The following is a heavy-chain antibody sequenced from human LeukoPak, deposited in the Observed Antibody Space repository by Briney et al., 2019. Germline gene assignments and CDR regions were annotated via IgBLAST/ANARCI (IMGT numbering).Heavy chain of an antibody. CDR1: GFTFSTHS. V-gene: IGHV3-21*04. J-gene: IGHJ4*02. CDR3: AKDARDGYCSSTSCYLDY. CDR2: ISASSNFI. Sequence: GGSLRLSCAASGFTFSTHSMYWVRQAPGKGLEWVSSISASSNFIHYAESVRGRFTISRDNAKNSLYLQMNSLRAEDTVVYYCAKDARDGYCSSTSCYLDYWGQGTLVTVSS. D-gene: IGHD2-2*03.